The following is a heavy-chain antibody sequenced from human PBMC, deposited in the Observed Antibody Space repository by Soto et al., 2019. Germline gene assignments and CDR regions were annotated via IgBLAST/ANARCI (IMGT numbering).Heavy chain of an antibody. D-gene: IGHD5-18*01. V-gene: IGHV1-69*12. J-gene: IGHJ4*02. CDR1: AGTFSTYA. Sequence: QVQLVQSGAEVKKPESSVKVSCKAPAGTFSTYAISWVRQAPGQGLEWLGGIILMCGTANYAQRFQDRVTITADDSTNTVYMELSSLRSEDTAVYFCASGIQLWLRRINNGYSGWGQGTLVTVSS. CDR3: ASGIQLWLRRINNGYSG. CDR2: IILMCGTA.